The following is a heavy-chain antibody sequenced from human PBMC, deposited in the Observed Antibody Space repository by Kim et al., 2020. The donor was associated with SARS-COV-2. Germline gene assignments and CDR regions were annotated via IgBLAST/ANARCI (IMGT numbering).Heavy chain of an antibody. CDR3: ATHPRYAFDI. V-gene: IGHV3-23*03. J-gene: IGHJ3*02. CDR2: ST. Sequence: STNYEDTRKGRFAISRDTSQDTLDLQMDSLRSEDTAVYYCATHPRYAFDIWGQGTLVTVSS.